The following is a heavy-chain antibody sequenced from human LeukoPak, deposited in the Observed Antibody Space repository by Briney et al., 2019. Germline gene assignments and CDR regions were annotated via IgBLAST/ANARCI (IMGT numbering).Heavy chain of an antibody. J-gene: IGHJ6*02. CDR2: INHSGST. CDR1: GGSFSGYY. CDR3: AKDQRYSSGWYEIYYGMDV. Sequence: SETLSLTCAVYGGSFSGYYWSWIRQPPGKGLEWIGEINHSGSTNYNPSLKSRVTISVDTSKNQFSLKLSSVAAADTAVYYCAKDQRYSSGWYEIYYGMDVWGQGTTVTVSS. D-gene: IGHD6-19*01. V-gene: IGHV4-34*01.